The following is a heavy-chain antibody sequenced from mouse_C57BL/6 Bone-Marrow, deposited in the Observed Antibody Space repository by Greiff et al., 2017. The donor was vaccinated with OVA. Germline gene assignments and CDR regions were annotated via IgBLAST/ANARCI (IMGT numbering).Heavy chain of an antibody. CDR1: GFNIKDDY. CDR2: IDPENGDT. V-gene: IGHV14-4*01. D-gene: IGHD2-1*01. J-gene: IGHJ2*01. CDR3: ASYGNFDS. Sequence: EVQLQQSGAELVRPGASVKLSCTASGFNIKDDYMHWVKQRPEQGLEWIGWIDPENGDTEYASKFQGKATITADTSSNTAYLQLSSLTSEDTAVYSWASYGNFDSWGQGTTLTVSS.